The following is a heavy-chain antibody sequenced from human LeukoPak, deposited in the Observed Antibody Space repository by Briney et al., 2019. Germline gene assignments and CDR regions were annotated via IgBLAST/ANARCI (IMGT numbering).Heavy chain of an antibody. CDR1: GFTFSSYA. Sequence: GGSLRLSCAASGFTFSSYAMSWIRQARGQGLEWVSAISGSGTTYYADSVRGRFIVSRDNSKNTLYLQMSSLRAEDTAVYYCARSKEDCCGSFDPWGQGTLVTVSS. J-gene: IGHJ5*02. D-gene: IGHD2-15*01. CDR3: ARSKEDCCGSFDP. V-gene: IGHV3-23*01. CDR2: ISGSGTT.